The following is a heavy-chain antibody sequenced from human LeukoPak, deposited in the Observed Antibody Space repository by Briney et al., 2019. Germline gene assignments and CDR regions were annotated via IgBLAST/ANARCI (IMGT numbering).Heavy chain of an antibody. CDR1: GFTFNRYA. CDR2: IYSGGRT. D-gene: IGHD2-21*02. CDR3: ARGDVYFDY. V-gene: IGHV3-53*01. J-gene: IGHJ4*02. Sequence: PGGSLRFSCVGSGFTFNRYAFHWVRQAPGKGLEWVSVIYSGGRTYYADSVKGRFTISRDNSKSTLYLQMNSLRAEDTAVYYCARGDVYFDYWGQGTLVTVSS.